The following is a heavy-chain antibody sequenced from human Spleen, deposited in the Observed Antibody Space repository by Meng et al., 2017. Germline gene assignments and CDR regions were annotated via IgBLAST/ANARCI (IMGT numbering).Heavy chain of an antibody. CDR3: ARDRIVGATAFDY. CDR2: INPKSGDT. V-gene: IGHV1-2*06. D-gene: IGHD1-26*01. J-gene: IGHJ4*02. CDR1: GYNFPDYY. Sequence: ASVKVSCKPSGYNFPDYYIHWVRRAPGQGLEWMGRINPKSGDTHYAQKFQARVTMTGDTSISTAYMELSRLRSDDTAVYYCARDRIVGATAFDYWGQGTLVTVSS.